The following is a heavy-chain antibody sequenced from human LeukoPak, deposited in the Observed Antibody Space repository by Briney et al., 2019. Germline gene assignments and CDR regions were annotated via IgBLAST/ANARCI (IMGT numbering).Heavy chain of an antibody. CDR3: ARVIGSDTRDYYLGY. CDR1: GGSFSDYY. J-gene: IGHJ4*02. Sequence: SETLSLTCAVYGGSFSDYYWSWIRRSPGKGLEWIGEIKSTGTTNWIGETKHSESTNYNPSLKSRVTISADTSKNQFSLKLTSVTAADTAVYYCARVIGSDTRDYYLGYWGQGTLVTVYS. CDR2: TKHSEST. V-gene: IGHV4-34*01. D-gene: IGHD2-2*01.